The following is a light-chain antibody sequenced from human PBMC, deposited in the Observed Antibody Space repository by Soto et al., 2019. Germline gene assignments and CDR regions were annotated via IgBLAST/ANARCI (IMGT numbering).Light chain of an antibody. CDR2: GTS. CDR3: QQYVTSPEWT. J-gene: IGKJ1*01. CDR1: QSVSSSY. Sequence: EIVLTQSPGTLSLSPGERATLSCRASQSVSSSYLAWYQQKPGQAPRLLIYGTSSRATGIPDRFSGSGSGTDFTLTISRVEPEDFAVYYCQQYVTSPEWTFGQGTKVEIK. V-gene: IGKV3-20*01.